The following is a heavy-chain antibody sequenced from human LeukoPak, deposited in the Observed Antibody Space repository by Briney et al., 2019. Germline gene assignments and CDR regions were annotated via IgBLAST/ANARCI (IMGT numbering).Heavy chain of an antibody. Sequence: PSQTLSLTRAVSGGSISSGAYSWSWIRQPPGKGLAWIGYIYHSGSTYYNPSLKSRVTISVDTSKNQFSLKLSSVTAADTAVYYCARHLLVGAIDAFDIWGQGTMVTVSS. J-gene: IGHJ3*02. V-gene: IGHV4-30-2*01. D-gene: IGHD1-26*01. CDR3: ARHLLVGAIDAFDI. CDR1: GGSISSGAYS. CDR2: IYHSGST.